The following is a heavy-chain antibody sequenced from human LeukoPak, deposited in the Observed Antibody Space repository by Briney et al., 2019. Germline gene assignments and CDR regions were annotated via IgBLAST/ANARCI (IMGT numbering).Heavy chain of an antibody. CDR2: ITTSGSI. CDR1: GFSVSTNY. J-gene: IGHJ4*02. CDR3: ARDRDIVAFDF. V-gene: IGHV3-69-1*01. Sequence: GGSLRLSCAASGFSVSTNYMNWVRQAPGKGLEWVSSITTSGSIKYADSVKGRFTISRDNAKNSVYLQMSSLRADDTAVYFCARDRDIVAFDFWGQGTLVTVSS. D-gene: IGHD5-12*01.